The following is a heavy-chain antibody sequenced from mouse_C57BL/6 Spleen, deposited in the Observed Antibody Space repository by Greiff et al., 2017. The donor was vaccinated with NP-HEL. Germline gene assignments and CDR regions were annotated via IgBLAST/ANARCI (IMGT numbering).Heavy chain of an antibody. CDR2: IDPSDSYT. CDR1: GYTFTSYW. Sequence: QVQLQQPGAELVKPGASVKLSCKASGYTFTSYWMQWVKQRPGQGLEWIGEIDPSDSYTNYNQKFKGKATLTVDTSSSTAYMQLSSLTSEDSAVYYCARSGGSYDFDYWGQGTTLTVSS. V-gene: IGHV1-50*01. J-gene: IGHJ2*01. D-gene: IGHD1-1*02. CDR3: ARSGGSYDFDY.